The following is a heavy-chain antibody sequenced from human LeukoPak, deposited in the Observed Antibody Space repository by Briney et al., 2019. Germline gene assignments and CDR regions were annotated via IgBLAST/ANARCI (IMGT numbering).Heavy chain of an antibody. Sequence: KPSETLSLTCTVSGGSISSYYWSWVRQPPGKGLEWIGDFYNSGNTNYNPSLKSRVTMSVDTSQNRFSLKLSSVTAADTAVYYCARSPRWLYFDYWGQGTLVTASS. D-gene: IGHD5-12*01. CDR3: ARSPRWLYFDY. CDR2: FYNSGNT. J-gene: IGHJ4*02. V-gene: IGHV4-59*01. CDR1: GGSISSYY.